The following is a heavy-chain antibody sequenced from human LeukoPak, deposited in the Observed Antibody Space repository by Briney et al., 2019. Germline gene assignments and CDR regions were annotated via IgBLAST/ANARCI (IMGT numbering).Heavy chain of an antibody. V-gene: IGHV1-69*04. CDR3: ARDVIAVAVGPVRVDIDY. D-gene: IGHD6-19*01. CDR1: GYTLTDYF. Sequence: GASVEVSFKASGYTLTDYFMHWVRQAPGQGLEWMGRIIPILGIANYAQKFQGRVTITADKSTSTAYMELSSLRSEDTAVYYCARDVIAVAVGPVRVDIDYWGQGTLVTVSS. CDR2: IIPILGIA. J-gene: IGHJ4*02.